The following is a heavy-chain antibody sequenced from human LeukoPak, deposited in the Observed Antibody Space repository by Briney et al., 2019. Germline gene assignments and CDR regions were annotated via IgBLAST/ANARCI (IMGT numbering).Heavy chain of an antibody. CDR2: IYSPGTT. V-gene: IGHV4-59*02. CDR3: TKGYYEPFDS. Sequence: PSETLSLTCSVSGASVSSLHWNWIRQSPGKGLEWIGNIYSPGTTKYNPSLKSRVTLSLDTSKNQFSLRLTSVTAADTAVYFCTKGYYEPFDSWGQGTLVTVSS. J-gene: IGHJ4*02. CDR1: GASVSSLH. D-gene: IGHD3-16*01.